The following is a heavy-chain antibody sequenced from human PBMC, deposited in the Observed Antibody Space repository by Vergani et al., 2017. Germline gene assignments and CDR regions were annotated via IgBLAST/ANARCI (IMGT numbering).Heavy chain of an antibody. CDR3: AKDSERWGSRAGMDV. V-gene: IGHV3-30*18. CDR2: ISYDGTYK. Sequence: QVQLVESGGGVVPPGWSLRLSCAASGFTFNTYGFHWVRQAPGKGLEWLSFISYDGTYKYYVDSVKGRFTISRDNSKNTLYLQVNSLGVEDTAVYYCAKDSERWGSRAGMDVWGQGP. CDR1: GFTFNTYG. J-gene: IGHJ6*02. D-gene: IGHD2-2*01.